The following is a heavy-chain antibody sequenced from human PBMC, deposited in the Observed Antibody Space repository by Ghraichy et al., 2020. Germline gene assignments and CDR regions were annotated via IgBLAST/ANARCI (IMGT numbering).Heavy chain of an antibody. J-gene: IGHJ4*02. Sequence: GGSLRLSCAASGFTFSSYAMSWVRQAPGKGLEWVSAISGSGGSTYYADSVKGRFTISRDNSKNTLYLQMNSLRAEDTAVYYCAKDIRGRSQSQGGFDYWGQGTLVTVSS. V-gene: IGHV3-23*01. D-gene: IGHD1-14*01. CDR2: ISGSGGST. CDR3: AKDIRGRSQSQGGFDY. CDR1: GFTFSSYA.